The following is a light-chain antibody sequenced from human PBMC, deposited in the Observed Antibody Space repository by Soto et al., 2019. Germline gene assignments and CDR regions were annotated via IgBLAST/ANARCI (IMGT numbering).Light chain of an antibody. CDR1: SSDVGGYNY. V-gene: IGLV2-14*01. Sequence: QSALTQPASVSGSPGQSITISCTGTSSDVGGYNYVSWYQQHPGKAPKLMIYEVSNRPSGVSNRFSGSKSGNTASLTISGLQAEDEAEYYCSSYTSSSTLDLGGGTKLTVL. CDR3: SSYTSSSTLD. J-gene: IGLJ2*01. CDR2: EVS.